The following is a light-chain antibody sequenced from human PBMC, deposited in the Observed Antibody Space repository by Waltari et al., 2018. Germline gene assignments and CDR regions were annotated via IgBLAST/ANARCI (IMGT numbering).Light chain of an antibody. CDR2: EVT. Sequence: QSALTPPASVSRSPGQSITISCTGTSSDGGGYNYASWYQQHPGKAPKLMIYEVTNRPSGLSNRFSGSKSGNTASLTITGLQAEDEADYYCSSYRGSTNVVFGGGTKLTVL. V-gene: IGLV2-14*01. J-gene: IGLJ2*01. CDR1: SSDGGGYNY. CDR3: SSYRGSTNVV.